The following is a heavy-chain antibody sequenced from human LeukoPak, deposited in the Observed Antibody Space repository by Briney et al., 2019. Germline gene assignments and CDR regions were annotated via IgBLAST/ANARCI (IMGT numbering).Heavy chain of an antibody. Sequence: KTGGSLRLSCAASGFTFSSYSMNWVRQAPGKGLEWVSSISSSSSYICYADSVKGRFTISRDNAKNSLYLQMNSLRAEDTAVYYCARNRDGYNYFFDYYYYYMDVWGKGTTVTVSS. CDR1: GFTFSSYS. D-gene: IGHD5-24*01. CDR2: ISSSSSYI. J-gene: IGHJ6*03. V-gene: IGHV3-21*01. CDR3: ARNRDGYNYFFDYYYYYMDV.